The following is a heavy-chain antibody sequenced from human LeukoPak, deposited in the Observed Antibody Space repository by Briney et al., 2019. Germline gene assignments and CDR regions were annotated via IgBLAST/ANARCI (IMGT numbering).Heavy chain of an antibody. CDR3: ARERVPAAGFDY. V-gene: IGHV1-2*02. CDR2: IHPNTGGT. J-gene: IGHJ4*02. Sequence: ASVKVSCKASGYTFTGHYIHWVRQAPGQGLEWMGWIHPNTGGTKYAQKFQGRVTMTRDTSISTAYMELSRLRSDDTAVYYCARERVPAAGFDYWGQGTLVTVSS. CDR1: GYTFTGHY. D-gene: IGHD2-2*01.